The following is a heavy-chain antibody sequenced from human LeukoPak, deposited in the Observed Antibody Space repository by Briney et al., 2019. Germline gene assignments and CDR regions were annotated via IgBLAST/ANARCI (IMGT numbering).Heavy chain of an antibody. V-gene: IGHV3-7*01. CDR3: ARDPSRGYSYGYADY. Sequence: GGSLRLSCAASGFSFSTYWMNWVRQPLGKGLEWVANIMRDGSEKYYVDSVKGRFTISRDNAKNSLYLQMNSLRAEDTAVYYCARDPSRGYSYGYADYWGQGSLVIVSS. D-gene: IGHD5-18*01. CDR2: IMRDGSEK. CDR1: GFSFSTYW. J-gene: IGHJ4*02.